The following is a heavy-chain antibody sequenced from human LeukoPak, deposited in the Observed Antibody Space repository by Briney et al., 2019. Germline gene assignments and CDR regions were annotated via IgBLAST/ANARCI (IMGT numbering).Heavy chain of an antibody. J-gene: IGHJ5*02. CDR2: INPNSGGT. CDR3: ARRRVATVTNGNGFDP. V-gene: IGHV1-2*02. D-gene: IGHD4-17*01. CDR1: GYTFTGYY. Sequence: GASVKVSCKASGYTFTGYYMHWVRQAPGQGLEWMGWINPNSGGTNYAQKFQGRVTMTRDTSISTAYMELSRLRSDDTAVYYCARRRVATVTNGNGFDPWGQGTLVTVSS.